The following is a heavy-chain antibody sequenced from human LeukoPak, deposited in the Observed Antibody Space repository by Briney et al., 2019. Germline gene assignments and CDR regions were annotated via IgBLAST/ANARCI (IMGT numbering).Heavy chain of an antibody. CDR3: ARQIGSSGYFDF. Sequence: GESLKISCKGSGYSFTSYWIAWLRQMAGKGLEWTGIIYPGDSDTRYSPSFKGQVTISADKSINTAYLQWSGLKASDTAMYYCARQIGSSGYFDFWGQGTLVTVSS. V-gene: IGHV5-51*01. CDR2: IYPGDSDT. J-gene: IGHJ4*02. D-gene: IGHD6-19*01. CDR1: GYSFTSYW.